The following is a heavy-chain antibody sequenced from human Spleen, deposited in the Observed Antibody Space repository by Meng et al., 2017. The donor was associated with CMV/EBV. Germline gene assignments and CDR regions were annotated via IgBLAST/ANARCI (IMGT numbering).Heavy chain of an antibody. CDR1: GFPVSSSY. V-gene: IGHV3-53*01. CDR3: ARGGNYVTFVYFDY. Sequence: CAASGFPVSSSYMSWVRQAPGKGLGWVSVIYSGGSTYYADSVKGRFTISRDNSKNTLYLQMNSLRAEDTAVYYCARGGNYVTFVYFDYWGQGTLVTVSS. J-gene: IGHJ4*02. CDR2: IYSGGST. D-gene: IGHD1-7*01.